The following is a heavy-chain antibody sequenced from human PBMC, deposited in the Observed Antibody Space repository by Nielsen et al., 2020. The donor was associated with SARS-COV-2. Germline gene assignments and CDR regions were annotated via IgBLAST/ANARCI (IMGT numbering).Heavy chain of an antibody. Sequence: GGSLRLSCAAPGFTVSRYNMNWVRQAPGKGLEWVSIIYSDGSTYYAGSVKGRLTISRDNSKNTLYLQMNSLRAEDTAVYYCARTDPGVPTWGQGTLVTVSS. CDR2: IYSDGST. D-gene: IGHD7-27*01. J-gene: IGHJ5*02. CDR3: ARTDPGVPT. CDR1: GFTVSRYN. V-gene: IGHV3-53*01.